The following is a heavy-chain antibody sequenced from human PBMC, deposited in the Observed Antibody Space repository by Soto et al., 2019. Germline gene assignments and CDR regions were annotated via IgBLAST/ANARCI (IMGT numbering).Heavy chain of an antibody. CDR1: GGSISSSTYY. Sequence: QLQLQESGPGLVKPSETLSLICTVSGGSISSSTYYWGWIRQPPGKGLEWIGNIYYSGSTYYNPSLKSRVTISVDTSKNQFSLKLSSVTAADTAMYFCARHALGSCYSWGQVTRVTVSS. D-gene: IGHD2-15*01. CDR3: ARHALGSCYS. V-gene: IGHV4-39*01. J-gene: IGHJ4*02. CDR2: IYYSGST.